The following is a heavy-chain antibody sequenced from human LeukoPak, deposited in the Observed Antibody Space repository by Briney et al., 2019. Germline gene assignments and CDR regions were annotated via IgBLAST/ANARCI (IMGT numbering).Heavy chain of an antibody. CDR1: GGSISSSSYY. Sequence: SETLSLTCTVSGGSISSSSYYWGWIRQPPGKGLEWIGSIYYSGSTYYNPSLKSRVTISVDTSKNQFSLKLSSVTAADTAVYYCARDLMGSSSWSDAFDIWGQGTMVTVSS. V-gene: IGHV4-39*07. J-gene: IGHJ3*02. D-gene: IGHD6-13*01. CDR2: IYYSGST. CDR3: ARDLMGSSSWSDAFDI.